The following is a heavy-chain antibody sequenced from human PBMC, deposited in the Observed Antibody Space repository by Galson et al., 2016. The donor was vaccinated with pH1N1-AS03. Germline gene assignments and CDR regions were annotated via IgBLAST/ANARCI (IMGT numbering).Heavy chain of an antibody. Sequence: SLRLSCAASGFTFSSYWLTWVRQAPGKGLEWVANIKGDGSEKYYADSVKGRFNISRDNAKNSLYLQMNSLRAEDTAVYYCTRDVALVSPGGMAYWGQETLVTVSS. CDR1: GFTFSSYW. CDR2: IKGDGSEK. V-gene: IGHV3-7*03. CDR3: TRDVALVSPGGMAY. J-gene: IGHJ4*02. D-gene: IGHD2-8*01.